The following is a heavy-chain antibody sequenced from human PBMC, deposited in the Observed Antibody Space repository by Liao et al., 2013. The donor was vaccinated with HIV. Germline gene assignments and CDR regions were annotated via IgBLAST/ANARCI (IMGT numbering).Heavy chain of an antibody. V-gene: IGHV4-4*07. J-gene: IGHJ3*02. CDR1: GGSISGYY. CDR3: ARGEDDAFDI. Sequence: QVQLQESGPGLLKPSESLSLTCTVSGGSISGYYWSWIRQPAGKGLQWIGHIYTSGSTDNNPSLKSRVTMSVDTSKNQFSLKLSSVTAADTAVYYCARGEDDAFDIWGQGTMVTVSS. CDR2: IYTSGST.